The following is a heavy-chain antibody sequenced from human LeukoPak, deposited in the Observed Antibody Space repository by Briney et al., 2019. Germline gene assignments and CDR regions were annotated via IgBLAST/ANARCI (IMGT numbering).Heavy chain of an antibody. Sequence: GESLKISCKGSGYSFTSYWIGWVRQMPGKGLEWMGIIYPGDSDTRYSPSFQGQVTISADKSISTAYLQWSSLKASDTAMYYCASILGAGGEPNAFDIWGQGTMVTVSS. CDR2: IYPGDSDT. CDR3: ASILGAGGEPNAFDI. V-gene: IGHV5-51*01. J-gene: IGHJ3*02. CDR1: GYSFTSYW. D-gene: IGHD2-21*01.